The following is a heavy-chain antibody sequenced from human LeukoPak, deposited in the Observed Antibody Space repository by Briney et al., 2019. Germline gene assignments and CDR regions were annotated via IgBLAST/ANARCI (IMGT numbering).Heavy chain of an antibody. CDR3: ARGVTMIVVVSHGALDI. V-gene: IGHV3-48*04. CDR2: INSTTSTI. J-gene: IGHJ3*02. Sequence: PGGSLRLSCAASGFTFSNYNMNWVRQAPGKGLEWVSYINSTTSTIYYADSVKGRFTISRDNAKNSLYLQMNSLRAEDTAVYYCARGVTMIVVVSHGALDIWGQGTMVTVSS. D-gene: IGHD3-22*01. CDR1: GFTFSNYN.